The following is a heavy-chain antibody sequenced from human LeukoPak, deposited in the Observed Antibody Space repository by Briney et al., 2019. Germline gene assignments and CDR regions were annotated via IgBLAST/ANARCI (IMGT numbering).Heavy chain of an antibody. CDR1: GFTFTSFWM. J-gene: IGHJ5*02. CDR3: ARHGYSSAFDP. V-gene: IGHV4-38-2*01. D-gene: IGHD6-19*01. Sequence: PGGSLRLSCAASGFTFTSFWMSWVRQAPGKGLEWIGSIYHSGSTYYNPSLKSRVTISVDTSKNQFSLKLSSVIAADTAVYYCARHGYSSAFDPWGQGTLVTVSS. CDR2: IYHSGST.